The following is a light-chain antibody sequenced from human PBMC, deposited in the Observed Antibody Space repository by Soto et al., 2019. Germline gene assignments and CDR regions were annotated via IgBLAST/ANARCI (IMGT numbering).Light chain of an antibody. J-gene: IGKJ1*01. V-gene: IGKV3-20*01. CDR1: QSVASRN. CDR2: GTS. CDR3: QHFGNSLWT. Sequence: EIVMTQSPATLSVSPGERATLSCRASQSVASRNLAWYHQKSGQAPRLLIYGTSPRAVHTPDGFSGSGSVTDFTLTISGLQPEYFAVYYCQHFGNSLWTVGQGTKVEI.